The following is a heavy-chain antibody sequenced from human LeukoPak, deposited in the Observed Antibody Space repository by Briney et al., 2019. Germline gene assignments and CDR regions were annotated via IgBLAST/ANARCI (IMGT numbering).Heavy chain of an antibody. Sequence: SETLSLTCTVPGGSISSSSYYWGWIRQPPGKGLEWIGSIYYSGSTYYNPSLKSRVTISVDTSKNQFSLKLSSVTAADTAVYYCARQNDYVWGSYRKKGYYYYMDVWGKGTTVTVSS. CDR1: GGSISSSSYY. CDR2: IYYSGST. J-gene: IGHJ6*03. D-gene: IGHD3-16*02. CDR3: ARQNDYVWGSYRKKGYYYYMDV. V-gene: IGHV4-39*01.